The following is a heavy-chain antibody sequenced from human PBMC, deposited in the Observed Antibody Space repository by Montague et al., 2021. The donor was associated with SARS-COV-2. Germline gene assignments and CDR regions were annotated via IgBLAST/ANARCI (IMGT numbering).Heavy chain of an antibody. CDR1: GDSVSDNTAA. Sequence: CPISGDSVSDNTAAWNWIRQSPSRGLEWLGRTYYRSKWYNDYAISVKSRITINPDTSKNQFSLQLDSVTPEDTAVYYCARDPGNKVGSTRYFSMDVWGQGTTVTVSS. CDR3: ARDPGNKVGSTRYFSMDV. D-gene: IGHD1-26*01. CDR2: TYYRSKWYN. V-gene: IGHV6-1*01. J-gene: IGHJ6*02.